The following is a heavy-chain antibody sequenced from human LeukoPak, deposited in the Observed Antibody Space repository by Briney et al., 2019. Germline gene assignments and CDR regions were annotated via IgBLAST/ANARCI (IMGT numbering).Heavy chain of an antibody. CDR3: ARAEGGTNLDF. J-gene: IGHJ4*02. Sequence: ASVKVSCKASGYTLTSYGISWVRQAPGQGLEWMGWINPNSGGTNFAQKFQGRVTMTRDTSISTAYMDLSRLRSDDTAVYYCARAEGGTNLDFWGQGTLVTVSS. CDR1: GYTLTSYG. CDR2: INPNSGGT. V-gene: IGHV1-2*02. D-gene: IGHD1-1*01.